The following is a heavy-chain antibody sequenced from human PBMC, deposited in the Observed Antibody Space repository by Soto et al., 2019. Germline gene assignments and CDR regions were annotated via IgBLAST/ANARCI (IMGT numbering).Heavy chain of an antibody. J-gene: IGHJ6*02. V-gene: IGHV1-18*01. CDR3: ASISLLWFGELPPPTYGMDV. Sequence: QVQLVQSGAEVKKPGASVKVSCKASGYTFTSYGISWVRQAPGQGLEWMGWISAYNGNTNYAQKLQGRVTMTTDTSTSTTYLELRSLRSDDTAVYYCASISLLWFGELPPPTYGMDVWGQGTTVTVSS. D-gene: IGHD3-10*01. CDR1: GYTFTSYG. CDR2: ISAYNGNT.